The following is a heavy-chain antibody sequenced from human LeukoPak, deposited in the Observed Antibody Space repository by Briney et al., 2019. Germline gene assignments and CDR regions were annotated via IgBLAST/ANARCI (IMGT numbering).Heavy chain of an antibody. J-gene: IGHJ3*02. CDR1: GGTFSSYA. V-gene: IGHV1-69*13. CDR3: ARDHLPNLGYCSSTSCSGSDAFDI. Sequence: ASVKVFCKASGGTFSSYAISWVRQAPGQGLEWMGGVIPIFGTANYAQKFQGRVTITADESTSTAYMELSSLRSEDTAVYYCARDHLPNLGYCSSTSCSGSDAFDIWGQGTMVTVSS. D-gene: IGHD2-2*01. CDR2: VIPIFGTA.